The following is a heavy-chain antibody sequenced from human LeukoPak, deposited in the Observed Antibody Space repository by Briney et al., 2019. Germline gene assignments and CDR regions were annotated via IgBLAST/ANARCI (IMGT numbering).Heavy chain of an antibody. CDR2: ISYDGTKE. CDR1: GFSLSSYA. V-gene: IGHV3-30-3*01. CDR3: ARGGHIVVVTSGVLAEYFQH. D-gene: IGHD2-21*02. J-gene: IGHJ1*01. Sequence: GGSLRLSCSGSGFSLSSYAMHWVRQAPGKGVEWVAIISYDGTKEYYGDSVKGRLTISRDNSKNTVYLQMNSLRAEDTAVYYCARGGHIVVVTSGVLAEYFQHWGQGTLVTVSS.